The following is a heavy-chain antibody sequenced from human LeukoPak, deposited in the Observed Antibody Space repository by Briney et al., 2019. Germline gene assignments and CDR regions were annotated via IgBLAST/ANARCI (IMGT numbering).Heavy chain of an antibody. Sequence: SGTLSLTCAVYGGSFSGYYWSWIRQPPGKGLEWIGEINHSGSTNYNPSLKSRVTISVDTSKNQFSLKLSSVTAADTAVYYCARENIVVVPAANPRFDPWGQGTLVTVSS. CDR1: GGSFSGYY. D-gene: IGHD2-2*01. V-gene: IGHV4-34*01. CDR2: INHSGST. J-gene: IGHJ5*02. CDR3: ARENIVVVPAANPRFDP.